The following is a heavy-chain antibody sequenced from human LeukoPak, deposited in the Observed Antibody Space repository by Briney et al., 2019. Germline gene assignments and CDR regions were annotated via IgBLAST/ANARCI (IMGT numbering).Heavy chain of an antibody. Sequence: GGSLRLSCAASGFTFDDYAMHWVRQVPGKGLEWVSSISWNSGNIAYADSVKGRFTISRDNAKNSLYLQMNSLKTEDMASYYCAKDGYYDFWSGPHYFDYWGQGNLVTVSS. J-gene: IGHJ4*02. CDR2: ISWNSGNI. CDR1: GFTFDDYA. D-gene: IGHD3-3*01. CDR3: AKDGYYDFWSGPHYFDY. V-gene: IGHV3-9*03.